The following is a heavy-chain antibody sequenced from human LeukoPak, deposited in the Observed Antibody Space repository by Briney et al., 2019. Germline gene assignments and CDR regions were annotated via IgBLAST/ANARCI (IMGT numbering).Heavy chain of an antibody. J-gene: IGHJ5*02. CDR1: GDPISSGGYS. Sequence: SVTLSLTRAVSGDPISSGGYSWSSIRQPPGKGLECNGYIYHSESTYYNPSLKSRVTISVDRSKNQYSLKLSSVTAAETAVYYCGRASSFTDNWFDRWGQGTLVTVCS. CDR3: GRASSFTDNWFDR. D-gene: IGHD2-15*01. CDR2: IYHSEST. V-gene: IGHV4-30-2*01.